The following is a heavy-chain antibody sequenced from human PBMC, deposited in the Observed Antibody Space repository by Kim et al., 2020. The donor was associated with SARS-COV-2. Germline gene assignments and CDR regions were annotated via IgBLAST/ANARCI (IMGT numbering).Heavy chain of an antibody. CDR2: ISYDGSNE. CDR3: AKALLRGVNYYYYGMDV. CDR1: GFTLSTYG. J-gene: IGHJ6*01. D-gene: IGHD3-10*01. Sequence: GGSLRLSCAASGFTLSTYGMYWVRQAPGKGLEWVALISYDGSNEYYADSVKGRFTISRDNSKNTLYLQMNSLRAEDTALFYCAKALLRGVNYYYYGMDV. V-gene: IGHV3-30*18.